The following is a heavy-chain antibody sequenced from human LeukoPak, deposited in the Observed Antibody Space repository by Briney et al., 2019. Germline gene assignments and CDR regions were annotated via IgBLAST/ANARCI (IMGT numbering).Heavy chain of an antibody. CDR2: IREDGSEK. Sequence: GGSLRPSCAASGFTFSSSWMTWVRQAPGKGLEWGASIREDGSEKTSVDSVKGRFTISRDNAKNSLYLKMERMRAEDTAVYYCARGPTNGQAFDYWGQGTLVSVSS. CDR3: ARGPTNGQAFDY. D-gene: IGHD2-8*01. V-gene: IGHV3-7*01. J-gene: IGHJ4*02. CDR1: GFTFSSSW.